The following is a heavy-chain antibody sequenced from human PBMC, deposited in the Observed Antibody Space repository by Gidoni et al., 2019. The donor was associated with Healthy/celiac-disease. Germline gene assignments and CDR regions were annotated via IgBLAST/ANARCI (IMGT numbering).Heavy chain of an antibody. Sequence: QVQLQQWGAGLLKPSEPLSLTCAVYGGSFSGYYWSWIRQPPGKGLEWIGEINHSGSTNYNPSLKSRVTISVDTSKNQFSLKLSSVTAADTAVYYCARKGPGYFDYWGQGTLVTVSS. CDR3: ARKGPGYFDY. D-gene: IGHD3-10*01. J-gene: IGHJ4*02. CDR2: INHSGST. CDR1: GGSFSGYY. V-gene: IGHV4-34*01.